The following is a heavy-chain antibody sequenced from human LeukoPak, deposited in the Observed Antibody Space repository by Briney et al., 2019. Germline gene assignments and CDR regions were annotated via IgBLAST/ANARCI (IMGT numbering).Heavy chain of an antibody. D-gene: IGHD3-10*01. J-gene: IGHJ5*02. CDR3: ARIGYGSGGPTNL. CDR1: GGSISSGSYY. CDR2: SYIRGST. Sequence: KPSQTLSLICTVSGGSISSGSYYWSWIRQPDGKGLEWIGRSYIRGSTDYNPSLKSRVTISVDTSKNQFSLKLNSVTAADTAVYYCARIGYGSGGPTNLWGQGTLVTVSS. V-gene: IGHV4-61*02.